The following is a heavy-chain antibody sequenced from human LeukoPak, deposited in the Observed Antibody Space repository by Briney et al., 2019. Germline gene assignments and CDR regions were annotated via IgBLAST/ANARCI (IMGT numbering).Heavy chain of an antibody. J-gene: IGHJ4*02. CDR3: AKGPQWELPHFDY. V-gene: IGHV3-23*01. D-gene: IGHD1-26*01. Sequence: PGGSLRLSCAASGLTFSTYAINWVRQAPGKGLEWVSGISGGGSTTYYADSVKGRFTISRDNSKNTVYLQVNSLRAEDTAIYYCAKGPQWELPHFDYWGQGTLVTVSS. CDR2: ISGGGSTT. CDR1: GLTFSTYA.